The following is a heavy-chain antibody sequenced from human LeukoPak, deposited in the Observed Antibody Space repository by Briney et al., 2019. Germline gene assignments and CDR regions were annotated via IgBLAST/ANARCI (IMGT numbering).Heavy chain of an antibody. D-gene: IGHD2-21*02. CDR3: ARVAAYCGGDCYQNDAFDI. CDR1: GGSFSGYY. CDR2: INHSGST. Sequence: SETLSLTCAVYGGSFSGYYWSWIRQSPGKGLEWIGEINHSGSTNYNPSLKSRVTISVDTSKNQFSLKLSSVTAADTAVYYCARVAAYCGGDCYQNDAFDIWGQGTMVTVSS. J-gene: IGHJ3*02. V-gene: IGHV4-34*01.